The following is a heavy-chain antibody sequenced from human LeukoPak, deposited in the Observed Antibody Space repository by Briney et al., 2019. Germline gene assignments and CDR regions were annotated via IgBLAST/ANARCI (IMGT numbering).Heavy chain of an antibody. Sequence: GGSLRLSCAASGLSLSNNNMHWVRQSPGGGLEWLSCISAGSGTVFSADSVKGRFSISRDNARESLFLQMNSLRVDDTAVYYCTKDLGLRRMIWGRGTLVIVSS. J-gene: IGHJ2*01. V-gene: IGHV3-48*04. CDR2: ISAGSGTV. D-gene: IGHD1-14*01. CDR3: TKDLGLRRMI. CDR1: GLSLSNNN.